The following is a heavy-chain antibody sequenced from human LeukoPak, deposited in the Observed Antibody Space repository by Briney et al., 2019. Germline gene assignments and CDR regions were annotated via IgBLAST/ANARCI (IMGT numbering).Heavy chain of an antibody. Sequence: GGSLRLCCAASGFTFSSYAMHWVRQAPGKGLEWVAVLWHDGSNSYYADSVKGRFTISRDNSKNTLYLQMNSLRAEDTAVYYCARGPRWYGYFDYWGQGTLVTVSS. CDR1: GFTFSSYA. J-gene: IGHJ4*02. D-gene: IGHD1-14*01. V-gene: IGHV3-33*01. CDR3: ARGPRWYGYFDY. CDR2: LWHDGSNS.